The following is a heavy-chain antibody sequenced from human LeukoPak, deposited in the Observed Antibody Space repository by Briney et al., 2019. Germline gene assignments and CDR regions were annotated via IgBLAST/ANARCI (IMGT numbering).Heavy chain of an antibody. CDR2: IYYSGTT. V-gene: IGHV4-59*01. J-gene: IGHJ3*02. CDR3: ATRELTPGEAFDI. Sequence: SETLSLTCTVSGGSISSYHWSWIRQPPGKGPEWIGYIYYSGTTNYNPSLKSRVAISLDTSKRQFSLKLRSVTAADTAVYYCATRELTPGEAFDIWGQGTMVTVSS. D-gene: IGHD3-10*01. CDR1: GGSISSYH.